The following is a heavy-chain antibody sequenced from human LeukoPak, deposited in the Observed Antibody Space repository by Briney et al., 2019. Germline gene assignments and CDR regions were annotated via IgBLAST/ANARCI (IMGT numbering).Heavy chain of an antibody. V-gene: IGHV3-74*01. CDR3: AKDRPGDSFRGVYNWFDP. CDR2: VNTDGSST. D-gene: IGHD3-10*01. Sequence: PGGSLRLSCAVSGFTFSSYWMHWVRQAPWKGMVWVSRVNTDGSSTDYADSVKGRFTISRDNAKNTLYLQMNSLRAEDTAVYYCAKDRPGDSFRGVYNWFDPWGQGTLVTVSS. CDR1: GFTFSSYW. J-gene: IGHJ5*02.